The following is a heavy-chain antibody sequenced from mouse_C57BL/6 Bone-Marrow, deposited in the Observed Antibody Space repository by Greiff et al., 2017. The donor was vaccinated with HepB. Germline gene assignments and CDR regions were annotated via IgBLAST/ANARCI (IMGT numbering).Heavy chain of an antibody. D-gene: IGHD4-1*02. V-gene: IGHV1-42*01. J-gene: IGHJ2*01. CDR3: ARQLGLDY. CDR2: INPSTGGT. Sequence: EVQLQQSGPELVKPGASVKISCKASGYSFTGYYMNWVKQSPEKSLEWIGEINPSTGGTTYNQKFKAKATLTVDKSSSTAYMQLKSLTSEDSAVYYCARQLGLDYWGQGTTLTVSS. CDR1: GYSFTGYY.